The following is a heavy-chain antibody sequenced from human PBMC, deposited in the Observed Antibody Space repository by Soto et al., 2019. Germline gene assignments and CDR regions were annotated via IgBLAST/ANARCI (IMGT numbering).Heavy chain of an antibody. D-gene: IGHD3-10*01. CDR1: GFTFSNAW. CDR3: TTVRLLWFGESNYYYYGMDV. V-gene: IGHV3-15*07. Sequence: LGGSLRLSCAASGFTFSNAWMNWVRQAPGKGLEWVGRIKSKTDGGTTDYAAPVKGRFTVSRDDSKNTLYLQMNSLKTEDTAVYYCTTVRLLWFGESNYYYYGMDVWGQGTTVTVSS. CDR2: IKSKTDGGTT. J-gene: IGHJ6*02.